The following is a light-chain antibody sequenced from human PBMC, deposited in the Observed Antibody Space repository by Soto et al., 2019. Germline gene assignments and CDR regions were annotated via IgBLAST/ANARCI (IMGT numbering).Light chain of an antibody. V-gene: IGKV3-20*01. CDR1: RSVSSSY. Sequence: EIVLTQSPGTLSLSPGERATLSCRASRSVSSSYLAWYQQKPGQAPRLLIYGASSRATGIPDRFSGSGSGTDFTLTISRLEPEDFAVYYCQQYGSSPLSVTFGQGTKLEIK. J-gene: IGKJ2*01. CDR2: GAS. CDR3: QQYGSSPLSVT.